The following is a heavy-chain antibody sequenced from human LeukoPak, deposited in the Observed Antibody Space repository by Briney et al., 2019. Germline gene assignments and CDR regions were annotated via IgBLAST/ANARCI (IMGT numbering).Heavy chain of an antibody. Sequence: SETLSVTCTVSGASISRSDYYWGWIRQPPGKGLEWIGSIYYSGSTYYSPSLKGRVTISVDTSKNQFSLKLNSVTAADTAVYYCARSSEYGDPFNYWGQGTLVTVSS. J-gene: IGHJ4*02. CDR2: IYYSGST. CDR1: GASISRSDYY. CDR3: ARSSEYGDPFNY. V-gene: IGHV4-39*01. D-gene: IGHD4-17*01.